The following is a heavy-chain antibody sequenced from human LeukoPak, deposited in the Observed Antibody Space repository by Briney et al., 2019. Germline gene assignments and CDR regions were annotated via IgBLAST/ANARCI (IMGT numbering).Heavy chain of an antibody. V-gene: IGHV3-74*01. Sequence: PGGSLRLSCAASGFSFSVYWMHWVRQAPGKGPVWVSRIKTDGSITDYADSVKGRFTISRDNAKNTLYLQMNSLRAEDTAVYYCAKDWSGDYNWSDPWGQGTLVTVSS. D-gene: IGHD3-3*01. CDR2: IKTDGSIT. J-gene: IGHJ5*02. CDR1: GFSFSVYW. CDR3: AKDWSGDYNWSDP.